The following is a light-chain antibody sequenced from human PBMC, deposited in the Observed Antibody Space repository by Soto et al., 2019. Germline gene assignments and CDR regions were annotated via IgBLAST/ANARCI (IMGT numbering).Light chain of an antibody. J-gene: IGKJ5*01. CDR3: QQYGSSIT. CDR2: GTS. V-gene: IGKV3-20*01. CDR1: QSVSNNY. Sequence: EIVLTQSTGTLSLSPGERATLSCRASQSVSNNYLAWYQQKPGQAPRLLIYGTSSRATGIPDRFSGSGSGTDFTLTISRLEPEDFAVFYCQQYGSSITFGQGTRLEIK.